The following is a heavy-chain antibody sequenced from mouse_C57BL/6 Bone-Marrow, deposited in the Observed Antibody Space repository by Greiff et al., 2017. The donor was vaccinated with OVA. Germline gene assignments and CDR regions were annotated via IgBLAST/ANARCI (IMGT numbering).Heavy chain of an antibody. D-gene: IGHD1-1*01. V-gene: IGHV1-39*01. J-gene: IGHJ1*03. CDR3: ASPPITTAISYRGWYFDV. CDR2: INPNYGTT. CDR1: GYSFTDYN. Sequence: VQLQQSGPELVKPGASVKISCKASGYSFTDYNMNWVKQSNGKSLEWIGVINPNYGTTSYNQKFKGKATLPVDQSSSTASMQLNSLTSEDSAVYYCASPPITTAISYRGWYFDVWGTGTTVTVSS.